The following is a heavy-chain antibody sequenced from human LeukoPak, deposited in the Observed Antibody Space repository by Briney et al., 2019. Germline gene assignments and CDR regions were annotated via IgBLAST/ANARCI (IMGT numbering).Heavy chain of an antibody. CDR1: GYTFTSYG. D-gene: IGHD3-3*01. CDR2: ISAYNGNT. CDR3: ARGGFGVVNRYYFDY. J-gene: IGHJ4*02. Sequence: ASVKVSCKASGYTFTSYGISWVRQAPGQGLEWMGWISAYNGNTNYAQKLQGRVTMTTDTSTSTAYMELRSLRSDDTAVYYCARGGFGVVNRYYFDYCGQGTLVTVSS. V-gene: IGHV1-18*01.